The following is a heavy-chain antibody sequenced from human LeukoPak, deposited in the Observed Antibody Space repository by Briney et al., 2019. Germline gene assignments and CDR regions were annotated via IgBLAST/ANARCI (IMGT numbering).Heavy chain of an antibody. Sequence: GGALRVSCAASGFTFSSYAMHWVRQAPGKGLEYVSAISSNGGSTYYANSVKGRFTISRDNSKNTLYLQMGSLRAEDMAVYYCARDQVRYSSSPSTNYGMDVWGQGTTVTVSS. J-gene: IGHJ6*02. V-gene: IGHV3-64*01. CDR1: GFTFSSYA. CDR2: ISSNGGST. D-gene: IGHD6-6*01. CDR3: ARDQVRYSSSPSTNYGMDV.